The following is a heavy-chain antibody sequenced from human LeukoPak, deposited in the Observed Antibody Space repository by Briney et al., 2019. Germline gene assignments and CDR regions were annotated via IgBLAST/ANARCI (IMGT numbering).Heavy chain of an antibody. CDR1: GGSISSYY. CDR3: ARSGGSGYYWYYFDY. J-gene: IGHJ4*02. D-gene: IGHD3-22*01. CDR2: INHSGST. Sequence: PSETLSLTCTVSGGSISSYYWSWIRQPPGKGLEWIGEINHSGSTNYNPSLKSRVTISVDTSKNQFSLKLSSVTAADTAVYYCARSGGSGYYWYYFDYWGQGTLVTVSS. V-gene: IGHV4-34*01.